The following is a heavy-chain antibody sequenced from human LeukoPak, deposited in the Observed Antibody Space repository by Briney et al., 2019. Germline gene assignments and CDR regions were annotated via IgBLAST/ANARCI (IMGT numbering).Heavy chain of an antibody. CDR2: IKEDGSEK. V-gene: IGHV3-7*01. J-gene: IGHJ4*02. D-gene: IGHD6-13*01. CDR1: GFTFSNYW. Sequence: QSGGSLRLSCAASGFTFSNYWMSWVRQAPGKGLEWVANIKEDGSEKYYVDSVKGRFTISRDNARNSLYLQMNSLRAEATAVYYCASGRQLGYWGQGTLVTVSS. CDR3: ASGRQLGY.